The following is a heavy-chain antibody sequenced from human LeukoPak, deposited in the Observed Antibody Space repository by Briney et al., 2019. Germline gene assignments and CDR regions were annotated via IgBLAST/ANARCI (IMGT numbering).Heavy chain of an antibody. D-gene: IGHD5-24*01. J-gene: IGHJ4*02. CDR2: MNPNSGNT. CDR1: GYTFTSYD. Sequence: ASVKVSCKASGYTFTSYDINWVRQATGQGLEWMGWMNPNSGNTGYAQKFQGRVTMTRNTSISTAYMELSSLRSEDTAVYYCARIEIATYDFDYWGQGTLVTVSS. CDR3: ARIEIATYDFDY. V-gene: IGHV1-8*01.